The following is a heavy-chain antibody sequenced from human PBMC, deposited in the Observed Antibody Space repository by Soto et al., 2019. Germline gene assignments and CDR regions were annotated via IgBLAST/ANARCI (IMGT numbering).Heavy chain of an antibody. D-gene: IGHD6-13*01. V-gene: IGHV3-30*18. CDR1: GFTFSSYG. Sequence: HPGGSLRLSCAASGFTFSSYGMHWFRQAPGKGLEWVAVISYDGSNKYYADSVKGRFTISRDNSKNTLYLQMNSLRAEDTAVYYCAKDLAISSWYEAVYDYWGQGTLVTVSS. CDR2: ISYDGSNK. J-gene: IGHJ4*02. CDR3: AKDLAISSWYEAVYDY.